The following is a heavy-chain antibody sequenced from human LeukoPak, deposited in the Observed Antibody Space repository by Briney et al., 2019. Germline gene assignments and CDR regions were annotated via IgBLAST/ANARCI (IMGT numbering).Heavy chain of an antibody. V-gene: IGHV3-66*01. CDR3: ARETHYGSFWFDP. D-gene: IGHD3-10*01. CDR1: GFTVSTNY. CDR2: IYSGGST. Sequence: GGSLRLSCAGSGFTVSTNYMTWVRQAPGKGLEGVSVIYSGGSTHYADSVKGRFTTSRDNSKNTLHLQMNSLRAEDTAVYYCARETHYGSFWFDPWGQGTLATVSS. J-gene: IGHJ5*02.